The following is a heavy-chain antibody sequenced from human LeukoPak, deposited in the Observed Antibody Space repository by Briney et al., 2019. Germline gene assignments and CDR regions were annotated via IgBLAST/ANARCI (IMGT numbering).Heavy chain of an antibody. J-gene: IGHJ3*02. V-gene: IGHV1-18*01. CDR1: GYTFTSYG. CDR2: ISAYNGNT. Sequence: ASVKVSYKASGYTFTSYGISWVRQAPGQGLEWMGWISAYNGNTNYAQKLQGRVNMTTDTSTSTAYMELRSLRSDDTAVYYCARTYHDFWSGYQLHAFDIWAKGQWSPSLQ. D-gene: IGHD3-3*01. CDR3: ARTYHDFWSGYQLHAFDI.